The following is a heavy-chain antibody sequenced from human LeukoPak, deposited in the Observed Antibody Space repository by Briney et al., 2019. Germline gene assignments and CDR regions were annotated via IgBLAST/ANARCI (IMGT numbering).Heavy chain of an antibody. D-gene: IGHD6-19*01. CDR1: GGSISSSSYY. V-gene: IGHV4-39*01. J-gene: IGHJ5*02. CDR3: ARVAVAGTGWCDP. CDR2: IYYSGST. Sequence: SETLSLTCTVSGGSISSSSYYWGWIRQPPGKGLEWIGSIYYSGSTYYNPSLKSRVTISVDTSKNQFSLKLSSVTVADTAVYYCARVAVAGTGWCDPWGQGTLVTVSS.